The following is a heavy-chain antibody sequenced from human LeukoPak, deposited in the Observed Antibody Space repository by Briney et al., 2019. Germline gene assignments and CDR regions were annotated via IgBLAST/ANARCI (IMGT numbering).Heavy chain of an antibody. CDR2: IRSDGSDK. CDR1: GFTFSSYG. J-gene: IGHJ4*02. D-gene: IGHD4-11*01. V-gene: IGHV3-30*02. Sequence: RGSLRLSCAASGFTFSSYGMHWVRQAPGKGLEWVAFIRSDGSDKYYADSVKGRFTISRDSSKSTLYLQMNSLRAEDTAIYYCSKDRNINYGFFDYWGQGTLVTVSS. CDR3: SKDRNINYGFFDY.